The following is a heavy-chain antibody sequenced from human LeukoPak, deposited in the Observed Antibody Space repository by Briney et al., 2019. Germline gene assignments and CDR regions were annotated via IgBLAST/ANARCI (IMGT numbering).Heavy chain of an antibody. Sequence: GGSLRLSCAASGSTFSRYSMNWVRQAPGKGLEWVSSISTSSNYIYYADSVKGRFTISRDNARKSLYLEMNSLRADDTAVYYCARDDGAYYDSSGNDYWGQGTLVTVSS. CDR3: ARDDGAYYDSSGNDY. D-gene: IGHD3-22*01. CDR2: ISTSSNYI. V-gene: IGHV3-21*01. CDR1: GSTFSRYS. J-gene: IGHJ4*02.